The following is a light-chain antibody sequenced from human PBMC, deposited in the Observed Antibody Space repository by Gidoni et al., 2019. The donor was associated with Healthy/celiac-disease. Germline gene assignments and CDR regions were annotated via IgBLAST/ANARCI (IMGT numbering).Light chain of an antibody. CDR1: SSDVGGYNY. CDR2: DVS. CDR3: CSYAGSYTFV. Sequence: QSALTPPRPVSGSPGQSVTISCPGTSSDVGGYNYASWYQQHPGKAPELMIYDVSKRPSGVPDRFSGSKSGNTASLTISGLQAEDEADYYCCSYAGSYTFVFGTGTKVTVL. V-gene: IGLV2-11*01. J-gene: IGLJ1*01.